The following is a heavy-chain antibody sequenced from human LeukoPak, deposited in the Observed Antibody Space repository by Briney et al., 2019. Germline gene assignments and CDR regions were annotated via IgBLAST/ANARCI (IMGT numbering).Heavy chain of an antibody. Sequence: SETLSLTCTVSGGSISSYYWSWIRQPPGKGLEWIGYIYYSGSTNYNPSLKSRVTISVDTSKNQFSLKLSSVTAADTAVYYCARDLSFGAPYNWFDPWGQGTLVTVSS. CDR3: ARDLSFGAPYNWFDP. CDR2: IYYSGST. V-gene: IGHV4-59*01. D-gene: IGHD3-10*01. J-gene: IGHJ5*02. CDR1: GGSISSYY.